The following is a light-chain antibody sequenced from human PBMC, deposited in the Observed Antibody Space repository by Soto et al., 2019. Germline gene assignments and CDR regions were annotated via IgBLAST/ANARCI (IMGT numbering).Light chain of an antibody. CDR1: SGHSTYA. CDR3: QTWGTGIHVV. V-gene: IGLV4-69*01. J-gene: IGLJ2*01. Sequence: QAVVTQSPSASASLGASVKLTCTLTSGHSTYAIAWLQQQPEKGPRYLMKLKSDGSHTKGDGIPDRFSGSSSGAERYLTISSLQSEDEADYYCQTWGTGIHVVFGGGTKVTVL. CDR2: LKSDGSH.